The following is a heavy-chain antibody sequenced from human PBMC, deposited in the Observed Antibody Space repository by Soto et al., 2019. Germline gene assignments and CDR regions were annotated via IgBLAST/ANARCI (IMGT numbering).Heavy chain of an antibody. CDR2: INPSVDST. CDR3: ARDWGYTYGQGLFDH. V-gene: IGHV1-46*03. Sequence: QVQLVQSGAEVKKPGASVKVSCKASGYTFTSYYIHWVRQAPGQGLEWMGIINPSVDSTTYAQKFQGRVTMPRDTPTSTVYMELSSLRTEDTAVYYCARDWGYTYGQGLFDHWCQGTLVIVSS. CDR1: GYTFTSYY. D-gene: IGHD5-18*01. J-gene: IGHJ4*02.